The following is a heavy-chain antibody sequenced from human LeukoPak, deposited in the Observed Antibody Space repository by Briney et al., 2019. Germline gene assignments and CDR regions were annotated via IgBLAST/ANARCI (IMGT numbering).Heavy chain of an antibody. D-gene: IGHD4-17*01. CDR1: GFTFSSYW. V-gene: IGHV3-74*01. Sequence: RGTLRLSCAASGFTFSSYWMHWGRHAPGKGLVWVSRTNSDGSSTSYADSVKGRFTISRDNAKNTLYLQMDTLRAEDTAVYYCARTRTTVTTSPARQSYYYYYYMDVWGKGTTVTVSS. CDR2: TNSDGSST. CDR3: ARTRTTVTTSPARQSYYYYYYMDV. J-gene: IGHJ6*03.